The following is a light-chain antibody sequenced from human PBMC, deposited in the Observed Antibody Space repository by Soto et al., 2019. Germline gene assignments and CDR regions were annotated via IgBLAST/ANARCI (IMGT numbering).Light chain of an antibody. CDR2: EAS. Sequence: AILMTQSPSSLSASVGDRVTITRRASQGIRNDLAWYQQKPGKAPKLLIYEASTLQSGVPSRFSGSYSGTDFTLTIGSLQPEDFATYYCLQDFKYPRTFGQGTKVDIK. CDR3: LQDFKYPRT. CDR1: QGIRND. J-gene: IGKJ1*01. V-gene: IGKV1-6*01.